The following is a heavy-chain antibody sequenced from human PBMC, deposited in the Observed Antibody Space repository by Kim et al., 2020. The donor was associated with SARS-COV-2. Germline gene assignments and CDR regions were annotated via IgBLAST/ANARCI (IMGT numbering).Heavy chain of an antibody. D-gene: IGHD2-21*01. CDR1: GYIFSSHS. V-gene: IGHV1-18*04. CDR2: ISGKNEKA. Sequence: ASVKVSCKTSGYIFSSHSIFWVRQAPGQGLEWMGWISGKNEKATYSQSFQDRVTLTTEVSTNTAYLHLRNLRSDDTALYFCARADEYCAGGSCYGDYWGQGSLVTVSS. J-gene: IGHJ4*02. CDR3: ARADEYCAGGSCYGDY.